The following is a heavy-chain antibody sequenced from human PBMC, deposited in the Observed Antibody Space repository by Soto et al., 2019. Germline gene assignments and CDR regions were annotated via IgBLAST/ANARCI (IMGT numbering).Heavy chain of an antibody. V-gene: IGHV3-11*01. CDR1: GFTFSDYY. CDR2: ISSSGSTI. CDR3: ARGEYSSSSDYYYYMDV. D-gene: IGHD6-6*01. Sequence: PGGSLRLSCAASGFTFSDYYMSWIRQAPGKGLGWVSYISSSGSTIYYADSVKGRFTISRDNAKNSLYLQMNSLRAEDTAVYYCARGEYSSSSDYYYYMDVRGKGTTVTVSS. J-gene: IGHJ6*03.